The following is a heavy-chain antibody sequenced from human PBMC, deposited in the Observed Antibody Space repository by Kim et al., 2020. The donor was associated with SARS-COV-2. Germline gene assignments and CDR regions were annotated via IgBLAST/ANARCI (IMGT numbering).Heavy chain of an antibody. J-gene: IGHJ4*02. CDR3: ARIGYSSCSLDY. CDR2: IKYDAGEK. D-gene: IGHD6-19*01. Sequence: GGSLRLSCAASGFTFSHYWMNWVRQAPGKGLEWVANIKYDAGEKYYVDSVKGRFTISRDNADNIVYLQMNSLRAEDTAIYYCARIGYSSCSLDYWGQGTLVTVSS. V-gene: IGHV3-7*03. CDR1: GFTFSHYW.